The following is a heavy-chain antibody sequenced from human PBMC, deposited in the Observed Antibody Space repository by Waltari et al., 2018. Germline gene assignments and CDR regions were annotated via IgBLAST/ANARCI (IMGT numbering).Heavy chain of an antibody. V-gene: IGHV4-34*01. Sequence: QVQLQQWGAGLLKPSETLSLTCAVYDGSFSGYFWSWIRQSPGKGLEWIGEINRDGSNHYDPSRKSRVAMAVDTLKSQISLRLTSVTAADAAVYYGARVGDYHGSGRFGLDVWGQGTRVTVSS. CDR2: INRDGSN. D-gene: IGHD3-10*01. J-gene: IGHJ6*02. CDR3: ARVGDYHGSGRFGLDV. CDR1: DGSFSGYF.